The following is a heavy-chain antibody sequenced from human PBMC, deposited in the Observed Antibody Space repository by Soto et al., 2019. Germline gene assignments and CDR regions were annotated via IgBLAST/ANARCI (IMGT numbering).Heavy chain of an antibody. CDR3: AKDRGSGSTSWYNGWFDP. CDR1: GFTFSSYA. J-gene: IGHJ5*02. D-gene: IGHD2-2*02. Sequence: EVQLLESGGGLVQPGGSLRLSCAASGFTFSSYAMSWVRQAPGKGLEWVSTISGSGGSTHDADSVKGRFTISRDNSKNTLYLQMNSLRAEDTAVYYCAKDRGSGSTSWYNGWFDPWGQGTLVTVSS. V-gene: IGHV3-23*01. CDR2: ISGSGGST.